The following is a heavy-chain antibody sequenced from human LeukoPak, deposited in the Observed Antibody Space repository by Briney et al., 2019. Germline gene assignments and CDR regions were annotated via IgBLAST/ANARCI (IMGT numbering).Heavy chain of an antibody. D-gene: IGHD2-2*01. CDR3: ARGTEARDAFDI. CDR1: GLAFSNYG. J-gene: IGHJ3*02. CDR2: IRYDGRNK. V-gene: IGHV3-30*02. Sequence: GGSLRLSCAAAGLAFSNYGMHWVRQAPGKGLQWVAYIRYDGRNKYSADSVKGRFTIYRGNSKSTLYLQMNSLRPEDTAVYYCARGTEARDAFDIWGQGTMVTVSS.